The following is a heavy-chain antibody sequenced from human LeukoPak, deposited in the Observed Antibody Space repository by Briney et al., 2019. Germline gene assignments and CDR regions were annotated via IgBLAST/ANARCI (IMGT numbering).Heavy chain of an antibody. CDR2: IYYSGST. V-gene: IGHV4-39*07. CDR3: ARKRFGEFLGGYFDY. Sequence: SETLSLTCTVSGGSISSSSYYWGWIRQPPGKGLEWIGSIYYSGSTYYNPSLKSRVTISVDTSKNQFSLKLSSVTAADTAVYYCARKRFGEFLGGYFDYWGQGTLVTVSS. J-gene: IGHJ4*02. D-gene: IGHD3-10*01. CDR1: GGSISSSSYY.